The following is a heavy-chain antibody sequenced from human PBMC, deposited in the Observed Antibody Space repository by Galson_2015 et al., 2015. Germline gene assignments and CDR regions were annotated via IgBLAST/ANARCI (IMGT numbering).Heavy chain of an antibody. D-gene: IGHD4-23*01. V-gene: IGHV3-33*08. Sequence: SLRLSCAASGFTFSSYAMSWVRQAPGKGLEWVAVIWYDGSNKYYADSVKGRFTISRDNSKNTLYLQMNSLRAEDTAVYYCARDHDYGGNSQLSYFDYWGQGTLVTVSS. CDR1: GFTFSSYA. CDR3: ARDHDYGGNSQLSYFDY. J-gene: IGHJ4*02. CDR2: IWYDGSNK.